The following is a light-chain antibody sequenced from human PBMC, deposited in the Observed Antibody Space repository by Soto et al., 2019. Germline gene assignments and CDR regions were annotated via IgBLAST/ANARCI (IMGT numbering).Light chain of an antibody. V-gene: IGLV2-14*01. CDR3: CSYTNINTRACV. CDR2: EVT. Sequence: QSALTQPASVSGSPGQSITISCTGTSGDIGSYNHVSWYQQHPGKAPTLIIYEVTDRPSGVSNRFSGSKSGNTASLTISGLQAEDEAEYYCCSYTNINTRACVFGTGTKLTVL. CDR1: SGDIGSYNH. J-gene: IGLJ1*01.